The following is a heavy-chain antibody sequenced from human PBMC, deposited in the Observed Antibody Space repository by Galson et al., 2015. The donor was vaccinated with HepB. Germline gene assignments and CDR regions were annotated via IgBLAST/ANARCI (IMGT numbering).Heavy chain of an antibody. CDR2: TYYRSKWYN. Sequence: CAISGDSVSSNSASWHWIRQSPSRGLEWLGRTYYRSKWYNEYAVSVKSRITINPDTSKNQFSLQLNSVTPEDTSIYHCVRDPGPFSGSYYGAFDYWGQGTLVTVSS. V-gene: IGHV6-1*01. CDR3: VRDPGPFSGSYYGAFDY. CDR1: GDSVSSNSAS. D-gene: IGHD3-22*01. J-gene: IGHJ4*02.